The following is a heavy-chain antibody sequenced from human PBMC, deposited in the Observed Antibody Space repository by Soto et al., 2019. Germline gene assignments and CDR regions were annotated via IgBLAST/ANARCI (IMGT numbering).Heavy chain of an antibody. CDR3: ARGWGTTVISLDAFEI. CDR1: GFTFSTYS. V-gene: IGHV3-21*01. J-gene: IGHJ3*02. Sequence: AQLVESGGGLVKPGGSLRLSCAASGFTFSTYSMNWVRQVPGKGPEWVASISSGGTHIYNAVSVKGRFTITRDNAKDSLHLQMNSLRAEDTAVYYCARGWGTTVISLDAFEIWGQGTMVTVSS. D-gene: IGHD4-4*01. CDR2: ISSGGTHI.